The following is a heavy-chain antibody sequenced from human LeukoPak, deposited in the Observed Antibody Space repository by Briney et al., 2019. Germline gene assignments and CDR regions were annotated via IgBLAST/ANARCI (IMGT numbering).Heavy chain of an antibody. CDR1: GGSLSSGSYY. D-gene: IGHD5/OR15-5a*01. V-gene: IGHV4-61*02. Sequence: SQTLSLTCTVSGGSLSSGSYYWSWIRQPAGKGLEWIGRVYASGNTNYNPSLKSRITISIDTSQNQFSLMLSSVTAADTAVYYCARLLEVSSTFDPWGQGTLVTVSS. J-gene: IGHJ5*02. CDR2: VYASGNT. CDR3: ARLLEVSSTFDP.